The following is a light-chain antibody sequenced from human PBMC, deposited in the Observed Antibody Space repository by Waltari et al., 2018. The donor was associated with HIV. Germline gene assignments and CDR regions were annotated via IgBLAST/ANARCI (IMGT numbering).Light chain of an antibody. CDR3: SSYAGSNNFYVV. V-gene: IGLV2-8*01. Sequence: QSALPNPPPASGSPGQPVTIPSPGTTSAVGGYNYVPWSQQHPGKAPKLMIYEVSKRPSGVPDRFSGSKSGNTASLTVSGLQAEDEADYYCSSYAGSNNFYVVFGGGTKLTVL. CDR2: EVS. J-gene: IGLJ2*01. CDR1: TSAVGGYNY.